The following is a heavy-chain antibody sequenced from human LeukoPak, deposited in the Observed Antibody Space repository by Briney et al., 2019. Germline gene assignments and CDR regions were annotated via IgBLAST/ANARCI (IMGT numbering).Heavy chain of an antibody. V-gene: IGHV1-2*02. CDR3: ARAYAADYYYGSGSYYNDY. Sequence: GASVKVSRKASGYTFTGYYIHWVRQAPGQGLEWMGWINPNSGGTNYAQKFQGRVTMTRDTSISTAYMELSRLRSDDTAVYYCARAYAADYYYGSGSYYNDYWGQGTLVTVSS. CDR2: INPNSGGT. D-gene: IGHD3-10*01. J-gene: IGHJ4*02. CDR1: GYTFTGYY.